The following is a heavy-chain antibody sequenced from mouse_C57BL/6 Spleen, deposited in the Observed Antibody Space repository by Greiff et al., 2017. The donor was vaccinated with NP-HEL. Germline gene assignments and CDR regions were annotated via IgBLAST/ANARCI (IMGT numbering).Heavy chain of an antibody. D-gene: IGHD1-1*01. CDR1: GFSLTSYA. CDR3: ARNDYYGYYYAMDY. Sequence: VKLMESGPGLVAPSQSLSITCTVSGFSLTSYAISWVRQPPGKGLEWLGVIWTGGGTNYNSALKSRLSISKDNSKSQVFLKMNRLQTDDTARYYCARNDYYGYYYAMDYWGQGTSVTVSS. CDR2: IWTGGGT. V-gene: IGHV2-9-1*01. J-gene: IGHJ4*01.